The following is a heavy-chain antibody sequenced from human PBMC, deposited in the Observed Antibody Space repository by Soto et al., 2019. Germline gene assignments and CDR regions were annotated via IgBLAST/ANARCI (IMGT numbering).Heavy chain of an antibody. CDR3: AREKGPGDHPLRYYYYGMDV. V-gene: IGHV3-30-3*01. J-gene: IGHJ6*02. CDR1: GFTFSSYA. D-gene: IGHD4-17*01. Sequence: GGSLRLSCAASGFTFSSYAMHWVRQAPGKGLEWVAVISYDGSNKYYADSVKGRFTISRDNSKNTLYLQMNSLRAEDTAVYYCAREKGPGDHPLRYYYYGMDVWGQGTTVTVSS. CDR2: ISYDGSNK.